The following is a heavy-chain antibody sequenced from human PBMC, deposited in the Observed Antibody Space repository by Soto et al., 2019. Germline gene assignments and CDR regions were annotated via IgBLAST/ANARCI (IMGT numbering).Heavy chain of an antibody. CDR3: ARGVSGYYGFDY. V-gene: IGHV3-74*01. CDR1: GFTFSHYW. Sequence: EVQLVESGGGPAQFGGSLRLSCAASGFTFSHYWMHWVRQVPGKGLVWVSRIKGDETSTGYADSVKGRFTIFRDNVKNTLYLQMNSLRAEDTAVDYCARGVSGYYGFDYWGQGTLVTVSS. D-gene: IGHD5-12*01. J-gene: IGHJ4*02. CDR2: IKGDETST.